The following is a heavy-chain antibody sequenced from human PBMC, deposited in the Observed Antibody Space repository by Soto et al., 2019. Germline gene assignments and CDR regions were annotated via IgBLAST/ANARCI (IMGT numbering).Heavy chain of an antibody. CDR3: ARDEMLGSDGYNLVHDY. CDR1: GGTFSSYA. CDR2: IIPIFGTA. J-gene: IGHJ4*02. Sequence: QVQLVQSGAEVKKPGSSVKVSCKASGGTFSSYAISWVRQAPGQGLEWMGGIIPIFGTANYAQKFQGRVTITADESTSTAYMEQSSLRSEDTAVYYCARDEMLGSDGYNLVHDYWGQGTLVTVSS. V-gene: IGHV1-69*01. D-gene: IGHD5-12*01.